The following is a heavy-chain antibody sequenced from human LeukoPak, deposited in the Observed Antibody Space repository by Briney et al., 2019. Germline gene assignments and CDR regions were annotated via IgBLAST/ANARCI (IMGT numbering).Heavy chain of an antibody. J-gene: IGHJ4*02. D-gene: IGHD2/OR15-2a*01. CDR2: SDPEVGKT. CDR1: GYTLTELS. Sequence: ASVKVSCKVSGYTLTELSMYWVRQAPGKGLEWMGGSDPEVGKTIYAQRFQGRVTMTEDTPTDTAYMELSSLRSEDTAVYYCATGEYYSDATTRSGMKFDYWGQGTLVTVSS. V-gene: IGHV1-24*01. CDR3: ATGEYYSDATTRSGMKFDY.